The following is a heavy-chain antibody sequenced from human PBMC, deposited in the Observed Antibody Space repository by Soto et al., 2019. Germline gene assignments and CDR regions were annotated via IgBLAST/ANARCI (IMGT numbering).Heavy chain of an antibody. D-gene: IGHD1-26*01. V-gene: IGHV3-23*01. CDR2: ISGGGTST. Sequence: PGGSLRLSCAGSGVSFGGYAMSWVRQAPGKGLGWVSGISGGGTSTYYADSVKGRFTISRDSSMVYLQMNSLRAEDTAVYYCAKWGGYYPYYYEMDVWGQGTTVTVSS. CDR1: GVSFGGYA. CDR3: AKWGGYYPYYYEMDV. J-gene: IGHJ6*02.